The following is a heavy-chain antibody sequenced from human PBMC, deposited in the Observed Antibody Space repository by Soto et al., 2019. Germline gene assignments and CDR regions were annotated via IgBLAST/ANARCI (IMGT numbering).Heavy chain of an antibody. Sequence: PGGSLRLSCAASGFTFSSYAMSWVRQAPGKGLEWVSAISGTGVSTYYADSVKGRFTISRDNSKSTLYLQMNSLRAEDTAVYYCAKDVYCSGGRCHNWFAPWGQGTLVTVSS. CDR3: AKDVYCSGGRCHNWFAP. CDR2: ISGTGVST. J-gene: IGHJ5*02. D-gene: IGHD2-15*01. V-gene: IGHV3-23*01. CDR1: GFTFSSYA.